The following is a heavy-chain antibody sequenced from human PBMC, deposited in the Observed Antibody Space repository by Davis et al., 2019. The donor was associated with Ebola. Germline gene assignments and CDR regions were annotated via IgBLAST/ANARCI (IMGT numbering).Heavy chain of an antibody. CDR1: GGSFSGYY. CDR3: ARVPTSGPRGYYFDY. J-gene: IGHJ4*02. Sequence: SETLSLTCAVYGGSFSGYYWSWIRQPPGKGLEWIGYIYYSGSTNYNPSLKSRVTISVDTSKNQFSLKLSSVTAADTAVYYCARVPTSGPRGYYFDYWGQGTLVTVSS. CDR2: IYYSGST. D-gene: IGHD6-19*01. V-gene: IGHV4-59*01.